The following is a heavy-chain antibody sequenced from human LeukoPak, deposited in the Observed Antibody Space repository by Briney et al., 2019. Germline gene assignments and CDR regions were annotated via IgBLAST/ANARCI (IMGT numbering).Heavy chain of an antibody. V-gene: IGHV3-48*03. D-gene: IGHD6-19*01. CDR1: GFTFSSYE. CDR2: INSSGSTI. J-gene: IGHJ4*02. Sequence: GGSLRLSCAASGFTFSSYEMNWVRQAPGKGLEWVSYINSSGSTIYYEDSVKGGFTRSRDNAKNSLYLQMNSLRAEDTAVYYCARDSQQWLVSWGKGSKLFDYWGQGTLVTVSS. CDR3: ARDSQQWLVSWGKGSKLFDY.